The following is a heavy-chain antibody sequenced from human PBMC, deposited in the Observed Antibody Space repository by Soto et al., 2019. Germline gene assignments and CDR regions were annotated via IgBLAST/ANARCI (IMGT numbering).Heavy chain of an antibody. V-gene: IGHV3-23*01. CDR3: AHTGGACSGGSCYSIFDLDY. CDR2: ISGSGGST. CDR1: GFTFSSYA. Sequence: PGGSLRLSCAASGFTFSSYAMSWVRQAPGKGLEWVSAISGSGGSTYYADSVKGRFTISRDNSKNTLYLQMNSLRAEDTAVYYCAHTGGACSGGSCYSIFDLDYCGQGTLVTVSS. J-gene: IGHJ4*02. D-gene: IGHD2-15*01.